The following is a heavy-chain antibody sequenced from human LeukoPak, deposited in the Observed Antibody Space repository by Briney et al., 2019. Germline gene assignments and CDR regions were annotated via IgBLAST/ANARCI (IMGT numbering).Heavy chain of an antibody. CDR2: ISYDGSNK. CDR1: GFTFSSYA. CDR3: ARDRWGLHSSGLLDY. Sequence: GGSLRLSCAASGFTFSSYAMHWVRQAPGKGLEWVAVISYDGSNKYYADSVKGRFTISRDNSKNTLYLQMNSLRAEDTAVYYCARDRWGLHSSGLLDYGGQGTLVTVSS. J-gene: IGHJ4*02. D-gene: IGHD6-19*01. V-gene: IGHV3-30*04.